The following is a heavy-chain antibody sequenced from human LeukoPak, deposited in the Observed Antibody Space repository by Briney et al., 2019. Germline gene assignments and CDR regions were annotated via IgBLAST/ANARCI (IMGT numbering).Heavy chain of an antibody. CDR2: ISGNGDGT. D-gene: IGHD3-3*01. J-gene: IGHJ5*02. CDR3: ARCSPDFWSGYYES. Sequence: GGSLRLSCTASGFTFDNYAMIWVRQAPGKGLEWVSVISGNGDGTYSADSVRGRFTISRDNSKNTLYLEMNSLRSEDTAVYYCARCSPDFWSGYYESWGQGTLVTVSS. V-gene: IGHV3-23*01. CDR1: GFTFDNYA.